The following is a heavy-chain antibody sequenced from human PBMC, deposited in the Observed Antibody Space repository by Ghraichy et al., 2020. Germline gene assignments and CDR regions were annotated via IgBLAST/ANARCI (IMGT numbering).Heavy chain of an antibody. CDR3: ARYTYCGGDCFDSFDI. CDR1: GGSVSSGGYF. Sequence: SETLSLTCTVSGGSVSSGGYFWSWIRQHPGKGLEWIANIDYSGRTHYNPSLKSRVTISVDTSKNQFSLRLSSVTAADTAVYYCARYTYCGGDCFDSFDIWGQGTMVTVSS. CDR2: IDYSGRT. D-gene: IGHD2-21*02. V-gene: IGHV4-31*03. J-gene: IGHJ3*02.